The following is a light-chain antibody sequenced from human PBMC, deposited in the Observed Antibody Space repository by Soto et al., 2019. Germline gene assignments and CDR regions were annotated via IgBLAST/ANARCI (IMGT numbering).Light chain of an antibody. Sequence: DIQMTQSPTSLSASVGDRVTISCRASQYISTYLSWYQQKPGKAPRLLIYVASTVQSGVPPRLSGSGSGTDFILTISSLRSEDIATYFCQQTYSAPPWTFGQGTKVDIK. J-gene: IGKJ1*01. V-gene: IGKV1-39*01. CDR1: QYISTY. CDR3: QQTYSAPPWT. CDR2: VAS.